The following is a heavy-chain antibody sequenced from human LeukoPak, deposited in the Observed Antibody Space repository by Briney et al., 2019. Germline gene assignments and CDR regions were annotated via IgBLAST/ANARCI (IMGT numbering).Heavy chain of an antibody. CDR3: ARERNILTGYSDFDY. V-gene: IGHV1-18*01. CDR2: ISAYNGNT. D-gene: IGHD3-9*01. CDR1: GYTFTSYG. J-gene: IGHJ4*02. Sequence: ASVKVSCKASGYTFTSYGISWVRQAPGQGLEWMGWISAYNGNTNYAQKLQDRVTMTTDTSTNTAYRELRSLRSDDTAVYSCARERNILTGYSDFDYWGQGTLVTVSS.